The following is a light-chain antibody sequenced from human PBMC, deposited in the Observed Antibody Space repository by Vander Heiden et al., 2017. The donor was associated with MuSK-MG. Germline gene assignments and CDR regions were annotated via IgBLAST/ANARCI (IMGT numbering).Light chain of an antibody. J-gene: IGKJ5*01. V-gene: IGKV2D-29*01. Sequence: DLVMIETPITLSVTPGQPVSITCKSSQSLLHSDGKTYLYWYLQKPGQPSQLLIFGVSNRFFGVPSGFNGNGSREVFPLKISPVEAEDVGVYYCMQSIQLQITFGQGTRLEIK. CDR1: QSLLHSDGKTY. CDR2: GVS. CDR3: MQSIQLQIT.